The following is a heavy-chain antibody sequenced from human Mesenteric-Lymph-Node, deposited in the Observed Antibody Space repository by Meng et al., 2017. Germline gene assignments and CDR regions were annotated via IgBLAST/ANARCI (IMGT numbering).Heavy chain of an antibody. Sequence: GESLKISCAASGFTFSNFAIHWVRQAPGKGLEWVAVISSDGKTEYYADSVKGRFTISRDNSKNTLYLQINSLRTEDTAVYYCVRENYYGSGRPYYYYYYGMDVWGQGTTVTVSS. CDR2: ISSDGKTE. D-gene: IGHD3-10*01. CDR3: VRENYYGSGRPYYYYYYGMDV. V-gene: IGHV3-30*04. J-gene: IGHJ6*02. CDR1: GFTFSNFA.